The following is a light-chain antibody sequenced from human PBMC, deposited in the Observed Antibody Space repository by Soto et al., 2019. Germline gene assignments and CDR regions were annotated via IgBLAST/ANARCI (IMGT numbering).Light chain of an antibody. CDR1: SSDVGCYNY. Sequence: QSALTQPASVSGSPGQSITISFTGTSSDVGCYNYVSWYQQHPGKAPQLMIYDVSNRPSGVSNRFSVSKSGNTASLTISGLQAEDEADYYCSSYTSSSTLVFGGGTKLNVL. CDR2: DVS. V-gene: IGLV2-14*01. CDR3: SSYTSSSTLV. J-gene: IGLJ2*01.